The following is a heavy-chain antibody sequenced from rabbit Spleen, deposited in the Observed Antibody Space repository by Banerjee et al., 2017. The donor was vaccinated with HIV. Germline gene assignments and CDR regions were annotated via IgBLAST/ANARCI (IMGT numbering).Heavy chain of an antibody. Sequence: QEQLVESGGGLVQPGASLTLTCTSSGFDFSSAYWMYWVRQAPGKGLEWIGAINTGNGGTYYASWAKGRFTISKTSSTTVTLQMTSLTAADTATYFCARNIGHDTYLWGQGTLVTVS. CDR2: INTGNGGT. CDR3: ARNIGHDTYL. CDR1: GFDFSSAYW. D-gene: IGHD5-1*01. J-gene: IGHJ3*01. V-gene: IGHV1S45*01.